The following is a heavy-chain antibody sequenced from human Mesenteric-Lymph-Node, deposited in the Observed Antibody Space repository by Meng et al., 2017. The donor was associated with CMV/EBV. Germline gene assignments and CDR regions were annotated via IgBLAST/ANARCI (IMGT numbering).Heavy chain of an antibody. Sequence: ASVKVSCKASGYTFTGYYMHWVRQAPGQGLEWMGWINPNSGGTNYAQKFQGRVTMTRDTSISTAYMELSSLRSEDTAVYYCARGQAEGIVGTSYYYYYGMDVWGQGTTVTVSS. J-gene: IGHJ6*02. CDR3: ARGQAEGIVGTSYYYYYGMDV. CDR1: GYTFTGYY. V-gene: IGHV1-2*02. CDR2: INPNSGGT. D-gene: IGHD1-26*01.